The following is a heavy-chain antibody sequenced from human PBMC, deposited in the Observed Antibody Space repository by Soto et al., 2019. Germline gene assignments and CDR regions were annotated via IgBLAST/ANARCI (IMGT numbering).Heavy chain of an antibody. CDR2: IKNSGSTT. Sequence: RVSSSASGGSFCSYGVHWVRQAPGKGLEYVSAIKNSGSTTNYAESVKGRFTISRDNSRNMLYLQMSGLTSEDTAVYYCAVVAGSYWFDCWGQGILVTVSS. D-gene: IGHD6-19*01. J-gene: IGHJ4*02. V-gene: IGHV3-64D*06. CDR3: AVVAGSYWFDC. CDR1: GGSFCSYG.